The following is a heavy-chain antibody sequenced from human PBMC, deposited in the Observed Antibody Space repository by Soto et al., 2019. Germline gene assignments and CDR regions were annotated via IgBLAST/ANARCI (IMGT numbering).Heavy chain of an antibody. V-gene: IGHV5-51*01. D-gene: IGHD3-3*01. CDR1: GYSFTNYW. CDR2: IYPDDSDT. J-gene: IGHJ5*02. CDR3: ARLEWLSLAAWFDP. Sequence: GSLKISCKGSGYSFTNYWIGWVRQMPGKGLEWMGMIYPDDSDTKYSPSFQGQVTFSADKSINTAYLQWSSPKASDTAIYYCARLEWLSLAAWFDPWGQGTLVTVSS.